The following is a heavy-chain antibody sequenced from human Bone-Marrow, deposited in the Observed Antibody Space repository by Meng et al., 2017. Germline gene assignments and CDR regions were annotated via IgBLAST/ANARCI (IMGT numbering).Heavy chain of an antibody. D-gene: IGHD2-15*01. CDR1: GGSISSYY. CDR3: ALGVVAATPSLDY. CDR2: IYYSGST. Sequence: GSLRLSCTASGGSISSYYLSWIRQPPGKGLEWIGYIYYSGSTNYNPSLKSRVTISVDTSKDQFYLKLSSVTAADTAVYYCALGVVAATPSLDYWGQGTLVTVSS. V-gene: IGHV4-59*01. J-gene: IGHJ4*02.